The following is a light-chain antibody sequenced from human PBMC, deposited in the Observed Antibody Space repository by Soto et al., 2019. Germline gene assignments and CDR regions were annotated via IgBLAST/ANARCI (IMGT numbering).Light chain of an antibody. CDR3: QQRSNWLT. Sequence: ENVLTQSPVTLSLSPGERATLSCRASQSVSSYLAWYQQKPGQAPRLLIYDASNRATGIPARFSGSGSGTDFTLTISSLEPEDFAVYYCQQRSNWLTFGGGTKVDIK. V-gene: IGKV3-11*01. CDR2: DAS. CDR1: QSVSSY. J-gene: IGKJ4*01.